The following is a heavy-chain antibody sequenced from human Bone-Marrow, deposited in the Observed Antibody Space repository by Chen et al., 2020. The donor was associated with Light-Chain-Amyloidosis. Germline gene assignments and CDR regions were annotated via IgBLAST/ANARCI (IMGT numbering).Heavy chain of an antibody. CDR3: ARRRDGYNFDY. V-gene: IGHV5-51*01. CDR2: IYPDDSDA. D-gene: IGHD5-12*01. CDR1: GYTFPNYW. Sequence: VKKPGESLKISCKGSGYTFPNYWIGWVRQMPGKGLEWMGVIYPDDSDARYSPSFEGQVTISADKSITTAYLQWRSLKASDTAMYYCARRRDGYNFDYWGQGTLVIVSS. J-gene: IGHJ4*02.